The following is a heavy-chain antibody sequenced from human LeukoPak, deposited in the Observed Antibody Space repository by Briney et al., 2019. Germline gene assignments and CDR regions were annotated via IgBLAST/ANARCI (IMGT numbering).Heavy chain of an antibody. CDR3: ARDPRLYSSSSSYYFDY. D-gene: IGHD6-6*01. CDR1: GFTFSSYG. V-gene: IGHV3-30*03. J-gene: IGHJ4*02. CDR2: ISYDGSNK. Sequence: GGSLRLSCAASGFTFSSYGMHWVRQAPGKGQEWVAVISYDGSNKYYADSVKGRFTISRDNSKNTLYLQMNSLRAEDTAVYYCARDPRLYSSSSSYYFDYWGQGTLVTVSS.